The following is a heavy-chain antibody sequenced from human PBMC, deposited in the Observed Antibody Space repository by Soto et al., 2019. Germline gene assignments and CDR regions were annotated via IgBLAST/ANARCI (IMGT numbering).Heavy chain of an antibody. CDR3: ARGLLEPYYYCYYMDV. Sequence: QVQLVQSGAEVKKPGASVKVSCKASGYTFTGYYMHWVRQAPGQGLEWMGWINPNSGGTNYAQKFQGWVTMTRDTSISTAYMELSRLRSGDTAVYCCARGLLEPYYYCYYMDVWGKGTTVTVSS. J-gene: IGHJ6*03. CDR1: GYTFTGYY. CDR2: INPNSGGT. D-gene: IGHD1-1*01. V-gene: IGHV1-2*04.